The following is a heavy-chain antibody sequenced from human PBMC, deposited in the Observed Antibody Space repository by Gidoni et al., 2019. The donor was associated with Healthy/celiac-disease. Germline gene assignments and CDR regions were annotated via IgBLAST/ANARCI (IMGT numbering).Heavy chain of an antibody. Sequence: EVQLVQSGAEVKKPGESLRISCKGSGYSFTSSWISWVRQVPGKGLEWMGRIDPSDSYTNYSPSFQGHVTISADKSISTAYLQWSSLKASDTAMYYCARHTQAQRITMVRGVIIIPHNWFDPWGQGTLVTVSS. D-gene: IGHD3-10*01. CDR1: GYSFTSSW. J-gene: IGHJ5*02. CDR2: IDPSDSYT. V-gene: IGHV5-10-1*03. CDR3: ARHTQAQRITMVRGVIIIPHNWFDP.